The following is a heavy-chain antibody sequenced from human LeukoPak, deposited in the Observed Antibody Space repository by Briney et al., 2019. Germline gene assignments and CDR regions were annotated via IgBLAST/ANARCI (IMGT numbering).Heavy chain of an antibody. Sequence: GGSLRLSCAASGFTFSSYGMHWVRQAPGKGLEWVAVIWYDGSNKYYADSVKGRFTISRDNSKNTLYLQMNSQRAEDTAVYYCAKGERSTSLYYYYYYMDVWGKGTTVTVSS. D-gene: IGHD2-2*01. J-gene: IGHJ6*03. CDR1: GFTFSSYG. CDR2: IWYDGSNK. V-gene: IGHV3-33*06. CDR3: AKGERSTSLYYYYYYMDV.